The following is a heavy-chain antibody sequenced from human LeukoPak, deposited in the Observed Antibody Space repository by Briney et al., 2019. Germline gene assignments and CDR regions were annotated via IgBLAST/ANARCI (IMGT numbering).Heavy chain of an antibody. J-gene: IGHJ4*02. CDR3: AKDGPRGSYYPGYFDY. CDR2: ISGSGGST. CDR1: GFTFSSYA. V-gene: IGHV3-23*01. D-gene: IGHD1-26*01. Sequence: GGPLRLSCAASGFTFSSYAMSWVRQAPGKGLEWVSAISGSGGSTYYADSVKGRFTISRDNSKNTLYLQMNSLRAEDTAVYYCAKDGPRGSYYPGYFDYWGQGTLVTVSS.